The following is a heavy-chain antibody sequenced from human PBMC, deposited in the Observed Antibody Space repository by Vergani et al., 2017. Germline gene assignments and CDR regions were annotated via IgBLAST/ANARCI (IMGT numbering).Heavy chain of an antibody. V-gene: IGHV3-30*01. CDR1: GFTFSSYA. CDR2: ISYDGSNK. CDR3: ARDTYGDYEYYRAFDI. Sequence: QVQLVESGGGVVQPGRSLRLSCAASGFTFSSYAMHWVRQAPGKGLEWVAVISYDGSNKYYADSVKGRFTISRDNSKNTLYLQMNSLRAEDTAVYYCARDTYGDYEYYRAFDIWGQGTMVTVSS. J-gene: IGHJ3*02. D-gene: IGHD4-17*01.